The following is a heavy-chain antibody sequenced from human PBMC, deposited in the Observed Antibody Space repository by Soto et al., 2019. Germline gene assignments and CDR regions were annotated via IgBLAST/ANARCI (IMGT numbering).Heavy chain of an antibody. D-gene: IGHD2-8*01. CDR3: ARDTNSLDL. V-gene: IGHV4-38-2*02. CDR2: IYHTGDT. CDR1: SYSVSSGFF. J-gene: IGHJ5*02. Sequence: PSETLSLTCVVSSYSVSSGFFWAWIRQPPGKGLEWVGSIYHTGDTHYNPSLRSQVSMSVDTSKNHFSLRLTYLTAADTAVYFCARDTNSLDLWGQGILVTVSS.